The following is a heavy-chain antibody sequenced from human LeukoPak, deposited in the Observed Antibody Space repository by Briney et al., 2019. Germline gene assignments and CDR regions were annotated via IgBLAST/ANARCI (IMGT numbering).Heavy chain of an antibody. J-gene: IGHJ3*02. Sequence: GGSLRLSCAASGFTFSNYAMNWVRQAPGKGLEWVSAISGSGDSTFYAGSVKGRFTMSRDNSKDTVYLQMNSLRAEDTAVYYCTVVVTAIDAFDIWGQGTMVTVSS. CDR1: GFTFSNYA. D-gene: IGHD2-21*02. V-gene: IGHV3-23*01. CDR3: TVVVTAIDAFDI. CDR2: ISGSGDST.